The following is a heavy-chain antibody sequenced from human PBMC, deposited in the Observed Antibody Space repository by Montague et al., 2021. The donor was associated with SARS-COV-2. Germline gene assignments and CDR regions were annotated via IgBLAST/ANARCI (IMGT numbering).Heavy chain of an antibody. CDR1: GGSVSSGNYY. V-gene: IGHV4-61*01. CDR2: ISYSGST. D-gene: IGHD2-2*01. J-gene: IGHJ3*01. Sequence: SETLSLTCTVSGGSVSSGNYYWSWIRQPPGKGLEWIGYISYSGSTNYNPSLKSRVSISVDTSKNQFTLKSTSVTAADTAMYYCAKEREVVRAARTLVAFDLWGQGTMVTVSS. CDR3: AKEREVVRAARTLVAFDL.